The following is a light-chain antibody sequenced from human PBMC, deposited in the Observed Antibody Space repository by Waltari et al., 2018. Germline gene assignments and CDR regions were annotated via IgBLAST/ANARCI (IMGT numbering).Light chain of an antibody. CDR1: NSDLVSYNL. Sequence: QSALTQPASVSGSPGQSITIPCTGTNSDLVSYNLVPWYQQHPGKAPKFMIYEVSKRPSGVSNRFSGSKSGNTASLTISEIQAEDEADYYCCSYAGGGTFVFGTGTKVTVL. CDR2: EVS. CDR3: CSYAGGGTFV. V-gene: IGLV2-23*02. J-gene: IGLJ1*01.